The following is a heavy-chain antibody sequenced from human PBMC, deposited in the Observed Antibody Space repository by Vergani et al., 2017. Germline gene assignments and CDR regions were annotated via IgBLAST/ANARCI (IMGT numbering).Heavy chain of an antibody. Sequence: EVDLVESGGGLAQPGGSLRLSCEASGLTFWKFGMHWVRQGPGKGLEWVSGISGSGGSTYYADSVKGRFTISRDNAKNTLYLQMNSLRAEDTAVYYCAREVTMVRGVIDYWGQGTLVTVSS. CDR1: GLTFWKFG. CDR3: AREVTMVRGVIDY. J-gene: IGHJ4*02. CDR2: ISGSGGST. D-gene: IGHD3-10*01. V-gene: IGHV3-23*04.